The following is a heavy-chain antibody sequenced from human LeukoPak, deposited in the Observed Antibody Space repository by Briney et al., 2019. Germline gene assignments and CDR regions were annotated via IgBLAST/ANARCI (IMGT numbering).Heavy chain of an antibody. Sequence: PGGSLRLSCAASGFTFSSYAMSWVRQAPGKGLEWVSAISGSGGSTYYADSVKGRFTISRDNSKNTLYLQMNSLRAEDTAVYYCAKSQRGWSSTPYYFDYWGQGTLVTVSP. CDR2: ISGSGGST. CDR3: AKSQRGWSSTPYYFDY. J-gene: IGHJ4*02. V-gene: IGHV3-23*01. CDR1: GFTFSSYA. D-gene: IGHD6-19*01.